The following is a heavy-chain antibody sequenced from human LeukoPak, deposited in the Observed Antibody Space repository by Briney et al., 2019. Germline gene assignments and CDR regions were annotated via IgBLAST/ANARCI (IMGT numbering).Heavy chain of an antibody. J-gene: IGHJ4*02. D-gene: IGHD5-12*01. CDR2: IKRDGSEK. CDR1: RFSFSDYW. V-gene: IGHV3-7*01. CDR3: ARGGYSYINY. Sequence: GGSLRLSCAASRFSFSDYWMSWVRQAPGKGLEWVASIKRDGSEKYYVDSVKGRFIISRDNAKNSLYLQMNSLRADDTAIYHCARGGYSYINYWGQGTLVVVSS.